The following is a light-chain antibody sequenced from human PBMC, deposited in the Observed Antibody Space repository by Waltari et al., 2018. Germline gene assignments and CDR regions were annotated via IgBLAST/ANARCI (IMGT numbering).Light chain of an antibody. CDR2: WAS. CDR3: QQFYSTPYT. V-gene: IGKV4-1*01. J-gene: IGKJ2*01. Sequence: DIVMTQSPDSLAVSLGERATINCKSSQSVLFSLNNKNYLAWYQQKPGQPPKLLIYWASTRESGVPDRFSGSESGTDFNLTISSLQAEDVAVYYCQQFYSTPYTFGQGTKLEI. CDR1: QSVLFSLNNKNY.